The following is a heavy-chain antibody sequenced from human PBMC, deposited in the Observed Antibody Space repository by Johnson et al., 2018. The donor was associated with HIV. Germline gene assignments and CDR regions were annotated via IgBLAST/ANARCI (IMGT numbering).Heavy chain of an antibody. J-gene: IGHJ3*02. CDR2: IYSGGST. D-gene: IGHD2/OR15-2a*01. Sequence: VQLVESGGGLVQPGRSLRLSCAASGFTFDDYAMHWVRQAPGKGLEWVSVIYSGGSTYYADSVKGRFTISRDNSKNTLYLQMNSLRAEDTAVYYCARENRVDAFDIWGQGTMVTVSS. CDR1: GFTFDDYA. V-gene: IGHV3-66*01. CDR3: ARENRVDAFDI.